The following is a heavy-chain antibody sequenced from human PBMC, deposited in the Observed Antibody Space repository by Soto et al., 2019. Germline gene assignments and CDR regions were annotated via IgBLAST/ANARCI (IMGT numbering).Heavy chain of an antibody. CDR1: GFTFSSYA. J-gene: IGHJ6*03. CDR3: AKVGRPDYYYYYMDV. CDR2: ISGSGGST. Sequence: GGSLRLSCAASGFTFSSYAMSWVRQAPGKGLEWVSAISGSGGSTYYADSVKGRFTISRDNSKNTLYLQMNSLRAEDTAVYYCAKVGRPDYYYYYMDVWGKGTTVTVSS. V-gene: IGHV3-23*01.